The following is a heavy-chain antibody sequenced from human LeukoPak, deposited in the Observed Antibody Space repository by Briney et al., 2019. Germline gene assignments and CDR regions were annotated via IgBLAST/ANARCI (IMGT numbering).Heavy chain of an antibody. CDR2: IYTSGST. CDR3: ARDQSLSGYYGSGSYYSFSWFDP. J-gene: IGHJ5*02. V-gene: IGHV4-4*07. D-gene: IGHD3-10*01. Sequence: PETLFLTCTVSGGSISSYYWSWIRQPAGKGLEWIGRIYTSGSTNYNPSLKSRVTMSVDTSKNQFSLKLSSVTAADTAVYYCARDQSLSGYYGSGSYYSFSWFDPWGQGTLVTVSS. CDR1: GGSISSYY.